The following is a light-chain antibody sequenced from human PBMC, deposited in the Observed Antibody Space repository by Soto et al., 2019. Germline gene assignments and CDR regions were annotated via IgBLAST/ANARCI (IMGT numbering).Light chain of an antibody. J-gene: IGLJ1*01. CDR3: SSYTSSALYV. CDR2: EVS. V-gene: IGLV2-14*01. CDR1: NSDIGFYNY. Sequence: ALTQPASVSGSPGQSITISCTGTNSDIGFYNYVSWYQQHPGKAPKLMIYEVSYRPSGVSDRFSGSKSANTAFLTISGLQAEDGADYYCSSYTSSALYVFGSGTKVTVL.